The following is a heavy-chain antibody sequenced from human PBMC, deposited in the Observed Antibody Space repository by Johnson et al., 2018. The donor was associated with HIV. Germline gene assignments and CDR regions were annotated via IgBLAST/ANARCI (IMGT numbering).Heavy chain of an antibody. Sequence: QVQLVESGGGVVQPGGSLRLSCAASGFTFSSYGMHWVRQAPGKGLEWVAFIRSDGSNKYYEDSVKGRFTISRDNSKNTLYLQMNSLRAEDSAVYYCAKVSGGGIVRWDIWGQGTMVTVSS. CDR1: GFTFSSYG. J-gene: IGHJ3*02. D-gene: IGHD3-10*01. V-gene: IGHV3-30*02. CDR2: IRSDGSNK. CDR3: AKVSGGGIVRWDI.